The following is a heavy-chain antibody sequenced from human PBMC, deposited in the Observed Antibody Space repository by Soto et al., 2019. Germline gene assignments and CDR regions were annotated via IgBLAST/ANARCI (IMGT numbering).Heavy chain of an antibody. CDR1: GGSFSAY. CDR2: IYYSGRS. CDR3: ARQRTTVVTQAYFDH. J-gene: IGHJ4*02. V-gene: IGHV4-34*01. Sequence: PSETLSLTCAVYGGSFSAYWGWIRQPPGKGLEWIGGIYYSGRSYYNPSLKSRVTMSVDTSKNQFSLTLNSVTAADAAVYYCARQRTTVVTQAYFDHWGQGTLVTVSS. D-gene: IGHD4-17*01.